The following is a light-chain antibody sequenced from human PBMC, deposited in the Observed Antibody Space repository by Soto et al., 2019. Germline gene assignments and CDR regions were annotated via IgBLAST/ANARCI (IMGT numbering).Light chain of an antibody. V-gene: IGLV2-8*01. Sequence: ALIQPPSVSGSPGQSVTISCTGTSSDVGSYDYVSWYQQHPGTVPKPMIYNVNTQPSGVPDRFSGSKSGNTASMTISGLQAEDEADYYCSSFAGSNNFPYVFGTGTKVTVL. CDR1: SSDVGSYDY. CDR2: NVN. J-gene: IGLJ1*01. CDR3: SSFAGSNNFPYV.